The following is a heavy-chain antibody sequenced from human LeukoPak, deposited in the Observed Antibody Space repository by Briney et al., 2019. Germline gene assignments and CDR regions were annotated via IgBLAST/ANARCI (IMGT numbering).Heavy chain of an antibody. CDR3: AGSEGSGSYYRDYYYYGMDV. CDR2: IIPIFGTA. CDR1: GGTFSSYA. V-gene: IGHV1-69*13. Sequence: ASVKVSCKASGGTFSSYAISWVRQAPGQGLEWMGGIIPIFGTANYAQKFQGRVTITADESTSTAYMELSSLRSEDTAVYYCAGSEGSGSYYRDYYYYGMDVWGQGTTVTVSS. D-gene: IGHD3-10*01. J-gene: IGHJ6*02.